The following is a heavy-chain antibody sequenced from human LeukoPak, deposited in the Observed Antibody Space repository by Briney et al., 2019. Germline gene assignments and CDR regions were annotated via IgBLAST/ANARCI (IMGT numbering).Heavy chain of an antibody. D-gene: IGHD3-10*01. CDR1: GFTFSSYA. CDR3: AKEGLAGFVY. CDR2: ISYDGSNK. V-gene: IGHV3-30-3*01. J-gene: IGHJ4*02. Sequence: GGSLRLSCAASGFTFSSYAMHWVRQAPGKGLEWVAVISYDGSNKYYADSVKGRFTISRDNSKNTLYLQMNSLRAEDTAVYYCAKEGLAGFVYWGQGTLVTVSS.